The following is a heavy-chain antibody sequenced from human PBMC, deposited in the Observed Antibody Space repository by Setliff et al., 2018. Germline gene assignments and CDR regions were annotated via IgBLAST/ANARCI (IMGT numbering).Heavy chain of an antibody. CDR3: TTGSVCVGDCYSGRLNY. D-gene: IGHD2-21*02. Sequence: TGGSLRLSCAASGFTFSGSAMHWVRQASGKGLEWVGRIRSKADNYATAYAASVRGRFTISRDDSKNTAYLQMNSLKTEDTAVYYCTTGSVCVGDCYSGRLNYWGQGTLVTVSS. V-gene: IGHV3-73*01. CDR2: IRSKADNYAT. J-gene: IGHJ4*02. CDR1: GFTFSGSA.